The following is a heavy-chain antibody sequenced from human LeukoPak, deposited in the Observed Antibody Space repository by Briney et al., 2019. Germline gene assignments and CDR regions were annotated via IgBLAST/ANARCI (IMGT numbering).Heavy chain of an antibody. CDR3: ARAGSGSYYNWFDP. CDR1: GYTFTSYG. D-gene: IGHD3-10*01. Sequence: EASVKVSCKASGYTFTSYGISWVRQAPGQGLEWMGWISAYNGNTNYALKLQGRVTMTTDTSTSTAYMELRSLRSDHTPVYYCARAGSGSYYNWFDPWGQGTLVTVSS. V-gene: IGHV1-18*01. J-gene: IGHJ5*02. CDR2: ISAYNGNT.